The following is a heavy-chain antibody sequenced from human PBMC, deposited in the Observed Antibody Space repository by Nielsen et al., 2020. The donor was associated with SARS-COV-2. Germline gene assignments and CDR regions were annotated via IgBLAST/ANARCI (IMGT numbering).Heavy chain of an antibody. V-gene: IGHV3-23*03. CDR3: AKGLLPPDYYDSSGYDVDAFDI. CDR2: IYSGGSST. Sequence: GESLKISCAASGFTFSSYSMNWVRQAPGKGLEWVSVIYSGGSSTYYADSVKGRLTISRDNSKNTLYLQMNSLRAEDTAVYYCAKGLLPPDYYDSSGYDVDAFDIWGQGTMVTVSS. CDR1: GFTFSSYS. J-gene: IGHJ3*02. D-gene: IGHD3-22*01.